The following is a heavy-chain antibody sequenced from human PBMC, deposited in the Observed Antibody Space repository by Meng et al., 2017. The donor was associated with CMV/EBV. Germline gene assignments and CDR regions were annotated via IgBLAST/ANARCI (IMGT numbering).Heavy chain of an antibody. J-gene: IGHJ4*02. Sequence: QVQPRESGTGLWEPSQTLSLTCTVSGGSISSGDYYWSWIRQPPGKGLEWIGYIYYSGSTYYNPSLKSRVTISVDTSKNQFSLKLSSVTAADTAVYYCARVTSRVAGAFDYWGQGTLVTVSS. CDR1: GGSISSGDYY. V-gene: IGHV4-30-4*08. CDR2: IYYSGST. D-gene: IGHD1-14*01. CDR3: ARVTSRVAGAFDY.